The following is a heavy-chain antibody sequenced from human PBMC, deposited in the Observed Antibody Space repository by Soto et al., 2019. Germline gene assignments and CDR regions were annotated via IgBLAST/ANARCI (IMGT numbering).Heavy chain of an antibody. CDR1: GFTFSDYY. V-gene: IGHV3-11*01. D-gene: IGHD6-13*01. J-gene: IGHJ6*02. Sequence: PGGSLRLSCAASGFTFSDYYMSWIRQAPGKGLEWVSYISSSGSTIYYADSVKGRFTISRDNAKNSLYLQMNSLRAEDTAVYYCARDSVHFYFAIEAAGEGYYYGMDVWGQGTTVTVSS. CDR2: ISSSGSTI. CDR3: ARDSVHFYFAIEAAGEGYYYGMDV.